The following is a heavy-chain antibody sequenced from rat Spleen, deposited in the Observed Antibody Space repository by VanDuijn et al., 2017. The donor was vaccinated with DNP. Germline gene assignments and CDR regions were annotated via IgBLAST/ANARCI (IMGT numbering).Heavy chain of an antibody. CDR1: GFIFSNYW. CDR3: TRLAILRVYLRYYFDY. CDR2: ITNTGGST. J-gene: IGHJ2*01. V-gene: IGHV5-31*01. Sequence: EVQLVESGGGPVQPGRSLKLSCVASGFIFSNYWMTWIRQAPGKGLEWVASITNTGGSTYYPDSVKGRFTISRDNAKSTLYLQMDSLSSEHTATYYCTRLAILRVYLRYYFDYGGQGVMVTVSS. D-gene: IGHD1-9*01.